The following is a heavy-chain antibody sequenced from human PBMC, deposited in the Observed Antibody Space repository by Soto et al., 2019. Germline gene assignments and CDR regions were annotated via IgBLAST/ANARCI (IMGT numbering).Heavy chain of an antibody. J-gene: IGHJ6*02. CDR3: ARDGGDSYGFKDPGGYYYYYGMDV. D-gene: IGHD5-18*01. V-gene: IGHV3-30-3*01. CDR1: GFTFSSYA. CDR2: MSYDGSNK. Sequence: GGSLRLSCAASGFTFSSYAMHWVRQAPGKGLEWVAVMSYDGSNKYYADSVKGRFTISRDNSKNTLYLQMNSLRAEDTAVYYCARDGGDSYGFKDPGGYYYYYGMDVWGQGTTVTVSS.